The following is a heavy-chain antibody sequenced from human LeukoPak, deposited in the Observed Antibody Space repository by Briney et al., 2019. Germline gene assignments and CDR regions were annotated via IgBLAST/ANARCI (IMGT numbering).Heavy chain of an antibody. Sequence: GGSLRLSCAASGFTFSSYGMHWVRQAPGKGLEWVAVISYDGSNKYYADSVKGRFTISRDNSKNTLYLQMNSLRAEDTAVYYCANFLTGTTEYFDYWGQGTLVTVSS. CDR1: GFTFSSYG. D-gene: IGHD1-20*01. CDR2: ISYDGSNK. J-gene: IGHJ4*02. V-gene: IGHV3-30*18. CDR3: ANFLTGTTEYFDY.